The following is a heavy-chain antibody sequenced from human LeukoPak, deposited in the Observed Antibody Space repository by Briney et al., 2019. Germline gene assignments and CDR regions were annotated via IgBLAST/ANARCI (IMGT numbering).Heavy chain of an antibody. J-gene: IGHJ4*02. CDR1: VGSISSYY. D-gene: IGHD6-19*01. Sequence: SETLSLTCTVSVGSISSYYWSWIRQPPGKGLEWRGDIYYSGSTNYNPSLKSRVIISVDMSKNQFSLKLSSVTAADTAVYYCARMISSGSMAIVYWGQGTLVTVSS. V-gene: IGHV4-59*01. CDR2: IYYSGST. CDR3: ARMISSGSMAIVY.